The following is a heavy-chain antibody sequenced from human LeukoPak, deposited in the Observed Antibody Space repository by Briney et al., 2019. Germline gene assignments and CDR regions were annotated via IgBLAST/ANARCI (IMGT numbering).Heavy chain of an antibody. CDR3: ARDQWKFDPMVRGVIGFHYFDY. J-gene: IGHJ4*02. Sequence: PGGSLRLSCAASGFTFSSYWMSWVRQAPGRGLGWVANIKQDGSEKYYVDSVKGRFTISRDNAKNSLYLQMNSLRAEDTAVYYCARDQWKFDPMVRGVIGFHYFDYWGQGTLVTVSS. CDR2: IKQDGSEK. CDR1: GFTFSSYW. V-gene: IGHV3-7*01. D-gene: IGHD3-10*01.